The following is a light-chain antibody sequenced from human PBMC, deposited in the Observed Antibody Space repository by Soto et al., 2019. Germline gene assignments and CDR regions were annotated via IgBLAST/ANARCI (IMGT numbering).Light chain of an antibody. CDR3: SSHAGSNSLMV. CDR2: TNN. Sequence: QSLLTQPPSASATPGQRVTISCSGSNSNIGTNTVNWYQQLPGTAPRLLIYTNNQRPSGVPQRFSGSKTGTSASLAIGGLQSEDGADYHCSSHAGSNSLMVFGGGTKLTVL. V-gene: IGLV1-44*01. CDR1: NSNIGTNT. J-gene: IGLJ2*01.